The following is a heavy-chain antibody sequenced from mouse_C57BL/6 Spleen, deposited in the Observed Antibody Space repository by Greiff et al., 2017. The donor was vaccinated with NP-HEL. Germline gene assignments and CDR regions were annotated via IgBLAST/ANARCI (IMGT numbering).Heavy chain of an antibody. CDR3: ASSTGTGFAY. CDR2: ISDGGSYT. D-gene: IGHD4-1*02. V-gene: IGHV5-4*03. CDR1: GFTFSSYA. Sequence: EVKLMESGGGLVKPGGSLKLSCAASGFTFSSYAMSWVRQTPEKRLEWVATISDGGSYTYYPDNVKGRFTISRDNAKNNLYLQMSHLKSEDTAMYYCASSTGTGFAYWGQGTLVTVSA. J-gene: IGHJ3*01.